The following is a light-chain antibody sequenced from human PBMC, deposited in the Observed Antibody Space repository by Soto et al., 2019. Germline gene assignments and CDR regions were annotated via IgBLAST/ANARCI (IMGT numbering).Light chain of an antibody. V-gene: IGLV2-14*01. Sequence: QSALTQPASVSGSPGQSITISCTGTSSDVGGYNYVSWYQQYPGKAPKLMIYDVSNRPSGVSNRFSGSKSGNTASLTISGLQAEDEVDYYCSSYTISNTLVFGSGTKLTVL. CDR3: SSYTISNTLV. CDR2: DVS. CDR1: SSDVGGYNY. J-gene: IGLJ1*01.